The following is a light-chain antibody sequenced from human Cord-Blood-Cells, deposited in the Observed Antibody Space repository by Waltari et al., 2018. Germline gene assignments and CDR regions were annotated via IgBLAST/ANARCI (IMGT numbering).Light chain of an antibody. CDR2: DAS. V-gene: IGKV3-11*01. J-gene: IGKJ1*01. CDR1: QSVSSY. Sequence: EIVLTQSPATLSLSPGERATLSCRASQSVSSYLAWYQQKPGLAPRLLIYDASNRATGIPARFSGSGSGTDFTLTISSLEPEDFAVYDCQQRSNWPQTFGQGTKVEIK. CDR3: QQRSNWPQT.